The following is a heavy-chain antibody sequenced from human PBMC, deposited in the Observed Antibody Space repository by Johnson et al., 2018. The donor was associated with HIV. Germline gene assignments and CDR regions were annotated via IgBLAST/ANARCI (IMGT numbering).Heavy chain of an antibody. CDR2: ISYDGSNK. V-gene: IGHV3-30*04. Sequence: QVQLVESGGGVVQPGRSLRLSCAASGFTFSSYAMHWVRQAPGKGLEWVAVISYDGSNKYYADSVKGRFTISRDNSKNTLYLQMNSLRAEDTAVYYCAREGAYRSSWAFSFDIWGQGTMVIVSS. CDR3: AREGAYRSSWAFSFDI. D-gene: IGHD6-13*01. CDR1: GFTFSSYA. J-gene: IGHJ3*02.